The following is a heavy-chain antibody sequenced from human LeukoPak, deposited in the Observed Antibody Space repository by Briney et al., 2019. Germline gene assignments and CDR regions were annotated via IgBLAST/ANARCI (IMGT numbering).Heavy chain of an antibody. J-gene: IGHJ6*02. V-gene: IGHV3-30-3*01. CDR3: ARDTRLGYCSGGSCNSPNWYYYYGMDV. CDR2: ISYDGSNK. D-gene: IGHD2-15*01. CDR1: GFTFSSYA. Sequence: GGSLRLSCAASGFTFSSYAMHWVRQAPGKGLEWVGVISYDGSNKYYADSVKGRFTTSRDNSKNTLYLQMNSLRAEDTAVYYCARDTRLGYCSGGSCNSPNWYYYYGMDVWGQGTTVTVSS.